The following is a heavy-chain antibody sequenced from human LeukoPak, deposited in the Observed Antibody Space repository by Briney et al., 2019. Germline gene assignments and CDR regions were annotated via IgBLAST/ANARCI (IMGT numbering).Heavy chain of an antibody. CDR2: IYSGGST. CDR3: ARDQGGYSYGYSYYGMDV. Sequence: GGSLRLSCAASGFTVSSNYMSWVRQAPGKGLEWVSVIYSGGSTYYADSVKGRLTISRDNSKNTLYLQMNSLRAEDTAVYYCARDQGGYSYGYSYYGMDVWGQGTTVTVSS. CDR1: GFTVSSNY. D-gene: IGHD5-18*01. V-gene: IGHV3-66*01. J-gene: IGHJ6*02.